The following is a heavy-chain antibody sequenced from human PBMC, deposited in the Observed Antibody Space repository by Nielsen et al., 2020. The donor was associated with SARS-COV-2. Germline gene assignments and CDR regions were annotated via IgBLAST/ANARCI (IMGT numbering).Heavy chain of an antibody. J-gene: IGHJ4*02. CDR1: GFTFDDYG. Sequence: GESLKISCAASGFTFDDYGMSWVRQAPGKGLEWVSGINWNGGSTGYADSVKGRFTISRDNAKNSLYLQMNSLRAEDTALYHCARDISPYSGIDYWGQGTLVTVSS. CDR3: ARDISPYSGIDY. D-gene: IGHD2-15*01. CDR2: INWNGGST. V-gene: IGHV3-20*01.